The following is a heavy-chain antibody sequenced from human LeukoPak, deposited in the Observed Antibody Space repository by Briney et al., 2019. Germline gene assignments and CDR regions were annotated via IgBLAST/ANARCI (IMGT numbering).Heavy chain of an antibody. Sequence: GGSLRLSCAGSGFTFSDHYMDWVRQAPGKGLEWVGRIKSKTNGGTTDYAAPVKGRFTISRDDSKNTLYLQLNSLKTGDTAVYYCTTAPDRSDYWGQGTLVTVSS. CDR3: TTAPDRSDY. D-gene: IGHD3-22*01. CDR1: GFTFSDHY. CDR2: IKSKTNGGTT. J-gene: IGHJ4*02. V-gene: IGHV3-15*01.